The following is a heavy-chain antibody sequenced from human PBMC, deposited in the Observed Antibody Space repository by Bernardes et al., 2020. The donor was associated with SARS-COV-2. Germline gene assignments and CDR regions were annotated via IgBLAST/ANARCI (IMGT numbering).Heavy chain of an antibody. D-gene: IGHD6-19*01. J-gene: IGHJ4*02. CDR3: ARVVMAVAGTFDY. CDR2: ISYDGSNK. CDR1: GFTFSSYA. V-gene: IGHV3-30-3*01. Sequence: GSLRLSCAASGFTFSSYAMHWVRQAPGKGLEWVAVISYDGSNKYYADSVKGRFTISRDNSKNTLYLQMNSLRAEDTAVYYCARVVMAVAGTFDYWGQGTLVTVTS.